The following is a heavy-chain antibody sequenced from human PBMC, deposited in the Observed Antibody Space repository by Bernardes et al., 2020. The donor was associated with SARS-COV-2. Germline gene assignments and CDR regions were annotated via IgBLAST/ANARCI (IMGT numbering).Heavy chain of an antibody. J-gene: IGHJ6*02. V-gene: IGHV3-23*01. Sequence: GGSLRLSCAASGFTFSHHVMSWVRQAPGKGLDWISSISGSGSGTDYADSVRGRFTISRDNSNNTLHLQMNSLRAEDTALYFCARDSGALHYYSGMDVWGQGTTVTVSS. CDR3: ARDSGALHYYSGMDV. CDR2: ISGSGSGT. D-gene: IGHD6-25*01. CDR1: GFTFSHHV.